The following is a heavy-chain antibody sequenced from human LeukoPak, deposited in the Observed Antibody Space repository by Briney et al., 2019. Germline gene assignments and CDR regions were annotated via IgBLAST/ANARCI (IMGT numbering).Heavy chain of an antibody. J-gene: IGHJ4*02. D-gene: IGHD5-24*01. CDR1: GVSISSGSYY. CDR3: ARGVGRWLQPYFDY. CDR2: IYTSGST. V-gene: IGHV4-61*02. Sequence: PAETLSLTCTVSGVSISSGSYYWSWIRQPAGKGLERIGRIYTSGSTNYTPSLKNRVTISVDTSKNQFSLNLRSVTAADTAVYYCARGVGRWLQPYFDYWGQGTLVTVSS.